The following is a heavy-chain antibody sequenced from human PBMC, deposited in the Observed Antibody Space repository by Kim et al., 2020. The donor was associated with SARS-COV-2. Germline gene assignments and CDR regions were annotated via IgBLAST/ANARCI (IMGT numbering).Heavy chain of an antibody. J-gene: IGHJ4*02. V-gene: IGHV4-39*01. D-gene: IGHD5-12*01. Sequence: SETLSLTCTVSGGSISSSSYYWGWIRQPPGKGLEWLGSIYYSWSTYYNPSLKSRVIISVDTSKNQFSLKLSSVTAAETAVYYCAGHGSMVATTYFDYWGQGTLVTVSS. CDR2: IYYSWST. CDR3: AGHGSMVATTYFDY. CDR1: GGSISSSSYY.